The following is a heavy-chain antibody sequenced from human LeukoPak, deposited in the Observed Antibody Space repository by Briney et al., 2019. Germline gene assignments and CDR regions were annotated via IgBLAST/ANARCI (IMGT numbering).Heavy chain of an antibody. D-gene: IGHD5-18*01. V-gene: IGHV4-39*01. Sequence: SETLSLTCTVSGGSISSSSYYWGWIRQPPGKGLEWIGSIYYSGSTYYNPSLKSRDTISVDTSKKQFSLKLSSVTAADTAVYYCARHFGGYSYGVGPLHYFDYWGQGTLVTVSS. CDR1: GGSISSSSYY. J-gene: IGHJ4*02. CDR2: IYYSGST. CDR3: ARHFGGYSYGVGPLHYFDY.